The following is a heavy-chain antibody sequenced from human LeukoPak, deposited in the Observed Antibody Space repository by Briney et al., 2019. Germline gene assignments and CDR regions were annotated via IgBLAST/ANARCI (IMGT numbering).Heavy chain of an antibody. CDR3: TTERNWELLRPYGLDI. J-gene: IGHJ6*02. D-gene: IGHD1-26*01. CDR2: IRTKIEGETR. CDR1: GFNFNYVW. V-gene: IGHV3-15*01. Sequence: PGGSLRLSCAASGFNFNYVWMNWVRQAPGKGLEWVGRIRTKIEGETRDYPAPVKGRFTISRDDSKTTLCLQMNGLKTEDSAVYYCTTERNWELLRPYGLDIWGQGTTVIVSS.